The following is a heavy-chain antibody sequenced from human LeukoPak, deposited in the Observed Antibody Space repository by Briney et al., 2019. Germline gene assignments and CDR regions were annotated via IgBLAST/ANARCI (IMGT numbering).Heavy chain of an antibody. Sequence: SETLSLTCTVFGGSITTYYWSWIRQSPGKGLEWIGYIYYSGGTNCNPSLKSRVTLSIDASKNQFSLRLSSVTAADTAIYYCARDNPANWFDPWGQGTLVTVSS. D-gene: IGHD1-14*01. V-gene: IGHV4-59*01. CDR2: IYYSGGT. J-gene: IGHJ5*02. CDR1: GGSITTYY. CDR3: ARDNPANWFDP.